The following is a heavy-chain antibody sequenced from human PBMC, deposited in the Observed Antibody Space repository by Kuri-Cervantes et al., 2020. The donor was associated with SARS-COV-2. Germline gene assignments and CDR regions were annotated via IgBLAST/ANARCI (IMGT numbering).Heavy chain of an antibody. CDR1: GGIFTSYA. J-gene: IGHJ3*02. D-gene: IGHD2-21*02. Sequence: SVKVSCKASGGIFTSYAISWVRQAPGQGLEWMGGIVPLRGIANYAQKFQGRVKISADSSTRTAYMELSSLRSEDTAVYYCARGQYTYCGGDCYDAFDIWGQGTMVTVSS. V-gene: IGHV1-69*10. CDR3: ARGQYTYCGGDCYDAFDI. CDR2: IVPLRGIA.